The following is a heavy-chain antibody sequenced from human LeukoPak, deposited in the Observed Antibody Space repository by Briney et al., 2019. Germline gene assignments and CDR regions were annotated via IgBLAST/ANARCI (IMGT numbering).Heavy chain of an antibody. CDR1: GFTFSSYS. CDR2: ISWNSGTI. CDR3: AKDRRNYGDYASAFDT. J-gene: IGHJ3*02. V-gene: IGHV3-9*01. Sequence: GGSLRLSCAASGFTFSSYSMNWVRQAPGKGLEWVSGISWNSGTIGYADSVKGRFTISRDNAKNSLYLQMNSLRAEDTALYYCAKDRRNYGDYASAFDTWGQGTMVTVSS. D-gene: IGHD4-17*01.